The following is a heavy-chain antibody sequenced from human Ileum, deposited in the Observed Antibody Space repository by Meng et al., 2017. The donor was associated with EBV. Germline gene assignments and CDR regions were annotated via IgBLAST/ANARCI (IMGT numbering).Heavy chain of an antibody. D-gene: IGHD3-22*01. CDR1: GGATSRGDW. CDR3: ASSDYYRSDY. Sequence: GEAQESGLGRVRPSGALSLTGAVCGGATSRGDWWSWVRQPPGKGLEWIGETSHSGSTNYSPSLKSRVTISLDKSKNQLSLKLNSVTAADTAVYYCASSDYYRSDYWGQGTLVTVSS. CDR2: TSHSGST. J-gene: IGHJ4*02. V-gene: IGHV4-4*02.